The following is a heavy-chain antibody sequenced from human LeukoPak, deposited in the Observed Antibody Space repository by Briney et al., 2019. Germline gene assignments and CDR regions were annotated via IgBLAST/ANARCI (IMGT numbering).Heavy chain of an antibody. V-gene: IGHV1-69*05. CDR2: IIPIFGTA. J-gene: IGHJ4*02. CDR3: ARFEGGFSAPVPGDI. CDR1: GGTFSSYA. D-gene: IGHD3-10*01. Sequence: SVKVSCKASGGTFSSYAISWVRQAPGQGLEWMGGIIPIFGTANYAQKFQGRVTITTDESTSTAYMELSSLRSEDTAVYYCARFEGGFSAPVPGDIWGQGTLVTVSS.